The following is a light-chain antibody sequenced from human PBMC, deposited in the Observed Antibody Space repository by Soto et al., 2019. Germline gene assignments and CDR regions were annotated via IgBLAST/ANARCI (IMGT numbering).Light chain of an antibody. V-gene: IGLV2-18*02. CDR3: TSYAPASAYV. Sequence: QSALTQPPSVSGSPGQSVTISCTGTSSDVGGYNRVSWYQQPPGKAPKLLIYDVSNRPSGGSTRFSGSKSGNTASLTISGLQAEDEADYYCTSYAPASAYVFXPGTKVTVL. CDR1: SSDVGGYNR. J-gene: IGLJ1*01. CDR2: DVS.